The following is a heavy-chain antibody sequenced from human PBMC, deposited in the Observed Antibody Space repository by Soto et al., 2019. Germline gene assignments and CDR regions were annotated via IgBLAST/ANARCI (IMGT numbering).Heavy chain of an antibody. V-gene: IGHV3-23*01. CDR2: ISGSGGST. CDR3: AKREDCSSTICYARGYYYYYYGMDV. Sequence: GGSLRLSCAASGFTFSSYAMSWVRQAPGKGLEWVSAISGSGGSTYYADSVKGRFTISRDNSKNTLYLQMNSLRAEDTAVYYCAKREDCSSTICYARGYYYYYYGMDVWGQGTTVTVSS. J-gene: IGHJ6*02. CDR1: GFTFSSYA. D-gene: IGHD2-2*01.